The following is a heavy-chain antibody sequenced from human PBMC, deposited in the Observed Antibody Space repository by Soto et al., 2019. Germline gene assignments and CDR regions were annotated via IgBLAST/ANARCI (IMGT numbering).Heavy chain of an antibody. Sequence: GSLRLSCAASGFTFSSYWMHWVRQAPGKGLVWVSRINSDGSSTSYADSVKGRFTISRDNAKNTLYLQMNSLRAEDTAVYYCAREYCSGGSCPESFQHWGQGTLVTVSS. D-gene: IGHD2-15*01. V-gene: IGHV3-74*01. CDR1: GFTFSSYW. CDR2: INSDGSST. J-gene: IGHJ1*01. CDR3: AREYCSGGSCPESFQH.